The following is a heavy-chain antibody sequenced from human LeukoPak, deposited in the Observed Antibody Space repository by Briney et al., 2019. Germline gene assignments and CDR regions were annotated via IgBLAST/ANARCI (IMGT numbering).Heavy chain of an antibody. V-gene: IGHV3-74*01. Sequence: GGSLRLSCAASGFTFSRYWMHWVRQAPGKGLVWVSRTNTDGSSASYADSVKGRFTTSRDNSKNTLYLQMNSLRGEDTAVYYCARASGSYDYWGRGTLVTVSS. CDR2: TNTDGSSA. J-gene: IGHJ4*02. CDR3: ARASGSYDY. D-gene: IGHD1-26*01. CDR1: GFTFSRYW.